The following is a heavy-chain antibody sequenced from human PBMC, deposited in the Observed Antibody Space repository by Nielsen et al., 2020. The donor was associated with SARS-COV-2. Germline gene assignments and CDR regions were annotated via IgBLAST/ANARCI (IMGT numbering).Heavy chain of an antibody. J-gene: IGHJ4*02. CDR3: AADYGDYGGVY. D-gene: IGHD4-17*01. Sequence: GESLKISCAASGFIVSTYGMHWVRQAPGKGLEWVATVSYDGNNKYYADSVKGRFAISRDNSKNTLYLQMNSLRAEDTAVYYCAADYGDYGGVYWGQGTLVTVSS. CDR2: VSYDGNNK. V-gene: IGHV3-30*03. CDR1: GFIVSTYG.